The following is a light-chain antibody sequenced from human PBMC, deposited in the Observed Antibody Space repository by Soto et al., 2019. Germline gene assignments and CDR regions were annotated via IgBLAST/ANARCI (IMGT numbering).Light chain of an antibody. CDR3: QQRSNWQGFT. CDR1: QSVSSY. V-gene: IGKV3-11*01. J-gene: IGKJ3*01. CDR2: DAS. Sequence: EIVLTQSPATLSLSPGERATLSCRASQSVSSYLAWYQQKPGQAPRLLIYDASNRATGIPARFSGSGSGTDFTLTISSLEPEDFAVYDYQQRSNWQGFTFGPGTKVDIK.